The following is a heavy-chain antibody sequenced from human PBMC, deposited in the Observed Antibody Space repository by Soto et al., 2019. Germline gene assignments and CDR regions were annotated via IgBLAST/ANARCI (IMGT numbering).Heavy chain of an antibody. D-gene: IGHD3-22*01. J-gene: IGHJ4*02. Sequence: SETLSLTCTVSGGSISSYYWSWIRQPPGKGLEWIGYIYYSGSTNYNPSLKSRVTISVDTSKNQFSLKLSSVTAADTAVYYCARSQTYYYDSSGYSPFDYWGQGTLVTVSS. CDR3: ARSQTYYYDSSGYSPFDY. V-gene: IGHV4-59*12. CDR1: GGSISSYY. CDR2: IYYSGST.